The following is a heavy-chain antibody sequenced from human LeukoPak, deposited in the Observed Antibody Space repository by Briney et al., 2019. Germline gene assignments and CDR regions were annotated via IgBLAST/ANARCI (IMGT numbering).Heavy chain of an antibody. CDR2: IYWNADK. V-gene: IGHV2-5*01. Sequence: ESGPTLVNPTQTLTLTCTFSGFSLSTSGVGVGWIRQPPGKALEWLALIYWNADKRYSPSLTSRLTISKDTSKNQVVLTMTNMDPVDTGTYFCAHSYYFGSRSYYNVWFAPWGLGTLVSVSS. J-gene: IGHJ5*02. D-gene: IGHD3-10*01. CDR3: AHSYYFGSRSYYNVWFAP. CDR1: GFSLSTSGVG.